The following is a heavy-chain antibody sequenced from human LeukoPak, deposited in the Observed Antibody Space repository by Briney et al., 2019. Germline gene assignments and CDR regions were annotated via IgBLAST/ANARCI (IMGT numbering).Heavy chain of an antibody. J-gene: IGHJ4*02. D-gene: IGHD2-15*01. Sequence: GGSLRLSCAASGFTFSSYGMHWVRQAPGKGLEWVAVIWYDGSNKYYADSVKGRFTISRDNSKNTLYLQMNSLRAEDTAVYYCVSASYCKGGSCYSVHWGQGTLVTVSS. V-gene: IGHV3-33*01. CDR2: IWYDGSNK. CDR1: GFTFSSYG. CDR3: VSASYCKGGSCYSVH.